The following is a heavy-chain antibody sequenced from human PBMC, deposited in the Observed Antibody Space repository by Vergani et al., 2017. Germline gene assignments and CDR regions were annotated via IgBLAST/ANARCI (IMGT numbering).Heavy chain of an antibody. J-gene: IGHJ4*02. CDR1: GYSISSGSYY. CDR2: IYTSGST. CDR3: AREAAVPFSYGPPGFDY. D-gene: IGHD5-18*01. V-gene: IGHV4-61*02. Sequence: QVQPQESGPGLVKPSETLSLTCAVSGYSISSGSYYWSWIRQPAGKGLEWIGRIYTSGSTNYNPSLKSRVTISVDTSKNQFSLKLSSVTAADTAVYYCAREAAVPFSYGPPGFDYWGQGTLVTVSS.